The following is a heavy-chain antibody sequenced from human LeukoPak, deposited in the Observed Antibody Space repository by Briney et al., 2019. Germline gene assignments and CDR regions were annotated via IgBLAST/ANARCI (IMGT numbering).Heavy chain of an antibody. CDR1: GFTFSSYA. J-gene: IGHJ6*02. D-gene: IGHD3-3*01. CDR3: AKYLFSYYYYGMDV. V-gene: IGHV3-23*01. CDR2: ISGSGGST. Sequence: PGGSLRLSCAASGFTFSSYAMSWVRQAPGKGLEWVSAISGSGGSTYYADSVKGRFAISRDNSKNTLYLQMNSLRAEDTAVYYCAKYLFSYYYYGMDVWGQGTTVTVSS.